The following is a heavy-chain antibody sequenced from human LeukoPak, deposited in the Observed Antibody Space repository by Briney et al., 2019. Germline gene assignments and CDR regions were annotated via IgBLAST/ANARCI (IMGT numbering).Heavy chain of an antibody. J-gene: IGHJ4*02. Sequence: PGGSLRLSCAASGFTFSSFDMHWVRQAPGKGLEWVAVISFDGSSKYYADSVKGRFTISRDNSKNTLYLQVNSLRAEDTAVYYCASDLFYWGQGTLVTVSS. V-gene: IGHV3-30-3*01. CDR1: GFTFSSFD. CDR2: ISFDGSSK. CDR3: ASDLFY.